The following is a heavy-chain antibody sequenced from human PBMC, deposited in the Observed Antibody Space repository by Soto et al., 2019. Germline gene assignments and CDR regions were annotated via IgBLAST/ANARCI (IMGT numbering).Heavy chain of an antibody. V-gene: IGHV1-24*01. J-gene: IGHJ3*02. CDR3: ATSFLTAMVNHDAFDI. CDR2: FDPEDGET. D-gene: IGHD5-18*01. CDR1: GYTLTELS. Sequence: GASGKVSCKVSGYTLTELSMHWVRQAPGKGLEWMGGFDPEDGETIYAQKFQGRVTMTEDTSTDTAYMELSSLRSEDTAVYYCATSFLTAMVNHDAFDIWGQGTMVTVSS.